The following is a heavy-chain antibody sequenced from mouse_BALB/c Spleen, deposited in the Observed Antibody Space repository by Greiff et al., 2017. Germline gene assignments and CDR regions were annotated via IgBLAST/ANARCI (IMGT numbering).Heavy chain of an antibody. V-gene: IGHV14-3*02. CDR1: GFNIKDTY. D-gene: IGHD1-1*01. CDR2: IDPANGNT. CDR3: ARSDYYGSSYVDY. J-gene: IGHJ2*01. Sequence: EVQRVESGAELVKPGASVKLSCTASGFNIKDTYMHWVKQRPEQGLEWIGRIDPANGNTKYDPKFQGKATITADTSSNTAYLQLSSLTSEDTAVYYCARSDYYGSSYVDYWGQGTTLTVSS.